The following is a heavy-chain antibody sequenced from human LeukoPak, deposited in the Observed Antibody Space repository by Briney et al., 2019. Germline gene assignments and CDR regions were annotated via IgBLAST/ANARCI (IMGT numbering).Heavy chain of an antibody. J-gene: IGHJ1*01. V-gene: IGHV1-18*01. CDR2: ISAYNGNT. CDR1: GYTFTSYG. D-gene: IGHD2-2*01. Sequence: ASVKVSCKASGYTFTSYGISWVRQAPGQGLEWMGWISAYNGNTNYAQKFQGRVTMTTDTSTSTAYMELRSLRSDDTAVYYCASHYCSTTNCYPEYFQHWGQGTLVTVSS. CDR3: ASHYCSTTNCYPEYFQH.